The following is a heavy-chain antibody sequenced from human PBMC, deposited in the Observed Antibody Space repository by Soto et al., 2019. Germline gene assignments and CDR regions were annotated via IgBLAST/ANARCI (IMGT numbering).Heavy chain of an antibody. J-gene: IGHJ5*02. CDR1: GAALNSGNYY. D-gene: IGHD5-12*01. CDR2: IYGTGAV. Sequence: SETLSLTCSVSGAALNSGNYYWSWIRQVPGKGLEWIGHIYGTGAVDYNPSLRDRITISQDTSERQFSLNLRLVTAAGTAVYYCARLRMATNNYKWFDPWGQGTLVTVSS. V-gene: IGHV4-31*03. CDR3: ARLRMATNNYKWFDP.